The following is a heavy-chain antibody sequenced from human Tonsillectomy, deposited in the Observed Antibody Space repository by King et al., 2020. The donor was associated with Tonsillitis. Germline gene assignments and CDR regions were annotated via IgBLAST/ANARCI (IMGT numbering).Heavy chain of an antibody. J-gene: IGHJ4*02. V-gene: IGHV3-33*08. CDR1: GFRFSSYG. CDR3: AREAYGAYIMDW. Sequence: QLVQSGGGVVQPGRSLRLSCAASGFRFSSYGMHWVRQAPGKGLEWVAVIWYDGSNKYYSDSVKGRFTISRDNSMNTLYLQMNSLRAEDMAFYYCAREAYGAYIMDWWGQGTLVTVSS. D-gene: IGHD4-17*01. CDR2: IWYDGSNK.